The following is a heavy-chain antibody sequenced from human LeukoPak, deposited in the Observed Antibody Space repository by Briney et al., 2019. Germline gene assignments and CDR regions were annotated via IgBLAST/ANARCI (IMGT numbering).Heavy chain of an antibody. CDR2: INPSGGST. CDR1: GYTFTSYY. CDR3: ARAGRYCSSTSCHMVWFDP. J-gene: IGHJ5*02. D-gene: IGHD2-2*01. V-gene: IGHV1-46*01. Sequence: ASVKVSCKASGYTFTSYYMHWVRQAPGQGLEWMGIINPSGGSTSYAQKFQGRVTMTRDTSTSTVYMELSSLRSEDTAVCYCARAGRYCSSTSCHMVWFDPWGQGTLVTVSS.